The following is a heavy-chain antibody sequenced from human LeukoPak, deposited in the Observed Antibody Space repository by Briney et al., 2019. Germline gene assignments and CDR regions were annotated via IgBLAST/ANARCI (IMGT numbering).Heavy chain of an antibody. CDR3: ARNRWLDS. CDR2: ISSSDTPI. D-gene: IGHD2-15*01. J-gene: IGHJ4*02. Sequence: PGGSLRLSCAASGFTFSSYEMNWVRQAPGKGLEWVSYISSSDTPIYYADSVRGRFTISRDNAKNSLYLQMNCLRAEDTAVYYCARNRWLDSWGQGTLVTVSS. V-gene: IGHV3-48*03. CDR1: GFTFSSYE.